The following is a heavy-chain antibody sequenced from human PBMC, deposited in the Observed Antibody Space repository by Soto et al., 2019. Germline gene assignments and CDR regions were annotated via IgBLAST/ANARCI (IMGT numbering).Heavy chain of an antibody. J-gene: IGHJ4*02. V-gene: IGHV3-73*01. CDR2: IRRKSDSYAT. D-gene: IGHD3-3*02. CDR1: GFIFSDFA. Sequence: LRLSCAASGFIFSDFAVDWVRQASGKGLEWVGRIRRKSDSYATTYGESVKGRSTISRDDSKNTAYLQMNSLRTEDTAVYYCAYIRGWGQGTLVTVSS. CDR3: AYIRG.